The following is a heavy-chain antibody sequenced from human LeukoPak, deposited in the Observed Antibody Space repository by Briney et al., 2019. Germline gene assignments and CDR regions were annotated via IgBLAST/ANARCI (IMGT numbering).Heavy chain of an antibody. J-gene: IGHJ4*02. Sequence: SETLSLTCTVSGYSISSGYYWGWIRQPPGKGLEWIGSIYHSGSTYYNPSLKSRVTISVDTSKNQFSLKLSSVTAADTAVYCCARRNYAGGYFDYWGQGTLVTVSS. CDR1: GYSISSGYY. D-gene: IGHD2-2*01. V-gene: IGHV4-38-2*02. CDR3: ARRNYAGGYFDY. CDR2: IYHSGST.